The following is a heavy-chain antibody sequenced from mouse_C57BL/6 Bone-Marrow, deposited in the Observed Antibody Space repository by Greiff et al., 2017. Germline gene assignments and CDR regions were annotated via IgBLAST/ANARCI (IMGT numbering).Heavy chain of an antibody. CDR2: IYPRSGNT. Sequence: VQLQESGAELARPGASVKLSCKASGYTFTSYGISWVKQRTGQGLEWIGEIYPRSGNTYYNEKFKGKATLTADKSSSTAYMELRSLTSDDSAVYFCARLPLAYWGQGTLVTVSA. CDR1: GYTFTSYG. V-gene: IGHV1-81*01. CDR3: ARLPLAY. J-gene: IGHJ3*01.